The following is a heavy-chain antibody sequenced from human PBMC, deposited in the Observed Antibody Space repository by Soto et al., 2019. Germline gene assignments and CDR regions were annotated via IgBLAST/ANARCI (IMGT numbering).Heavy chain of an antibody. Sequence: AASVKVSCKASGDTFTGFSLHWVRQAPGQRLEWMGWINAGSGDTKYSQKFQGRVTITRDTSGSTAYMELSSVRSEDTAVYYCARSVGASTANIDNWGQEALVTISS. J-gene: IGHJ4*02. CDR2: INAGSGDT. CDR3: ARSVGASTANIDN. V-gene: IGHV1-3*01. CDR1: GDTFTGFS.